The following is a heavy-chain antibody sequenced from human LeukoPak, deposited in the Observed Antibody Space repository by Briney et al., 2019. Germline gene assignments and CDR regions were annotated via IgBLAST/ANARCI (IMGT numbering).Heavy chain of an antibody. Sequence: PETLSLTCTVSGGSISSYYWSWIRQPPGKGLEWIGYIYYSGSTNYNPSLKSRVTISVDTSKNQFSLKLSSVTAADTAVYYCARVSDFWSPFDPWGQGTLVTVSS. V-gene: IGHV4-59*01. J-gene: IGHJ5*02. CDR2: IYYSGST. D-gene: IGHD3-3*01. CDR3: ARVSDFWSPFDP. CDR1: GGSISSYY.